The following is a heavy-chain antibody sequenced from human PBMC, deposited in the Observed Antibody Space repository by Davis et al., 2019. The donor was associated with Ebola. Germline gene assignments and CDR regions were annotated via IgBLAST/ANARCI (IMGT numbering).Heavy chain of an antibody. CDR2: LGLSADT. V-gene: IGHV3-23*01. J-gene: IGHJ3*01. CDR3: AKDTSNVWFDV. CDR1: GFVFSNYV. Sequence: GESLKISCAASGFVFSNYVMSWVRRAPGKGLEWVSTLGLSADTYYADSVKGRFTISRDNSKNTLHLQMNSLRVEDTAIYYCAKDTSNVWFDVWGQGTMDTVAS. D-gene: IGHD6-19*01.